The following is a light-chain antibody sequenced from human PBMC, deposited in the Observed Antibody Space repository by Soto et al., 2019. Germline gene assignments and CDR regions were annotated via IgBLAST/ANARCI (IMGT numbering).Light chain of an antibody. Sequence: QSVLTQPPSVSAAPGQKVTISCSGSSSNIGNNYVSWYQQFPGTAPKLLIYDNNKRPSGIPDRFSGSKSGTSATLGITGLQTDDEADYYCGTWDNSLTAGVFGGGTKLTVL. CDR3: GTWDNSLTAGV. CDR2: DNN. J-gene: IGLJ2*01. CDR1: SSNIGNNY. V-gene: IGLV1-51*01.